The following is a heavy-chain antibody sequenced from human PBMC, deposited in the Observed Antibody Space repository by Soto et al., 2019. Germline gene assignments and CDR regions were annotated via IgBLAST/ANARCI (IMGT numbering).Heavy chain of an antibody. V-gene: IGHV3-48*02. CDR2: ISSSSSTI. CDR3: ARSGDSYDSSGYYY. J-gene: IGHJ4*02. D-gene: IGHD3-22*01. Sequence: EVQLVESGGGLVQPGGSLRLSCAASGFTFSSYSMNWVRQAPGKGLEWVSDISSSSSTIYYADSVKGRFTISRDNAKNSLYLQMNSLRDEDTAVYYCARSGDSYDSSGYYYWGQGTLVTVSS. CDR1: GFTFSSYS.